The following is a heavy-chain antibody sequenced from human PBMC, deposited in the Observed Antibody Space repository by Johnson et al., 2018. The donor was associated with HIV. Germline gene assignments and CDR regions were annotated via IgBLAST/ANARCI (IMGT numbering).Heavy chain of an antibody. J-gene: IGHJ3*02. CDR1: VFTFSNYA. CDR3: ARDEYPLRAAAWKSAFDI. CDR2: ISGSGGNT. Sequence: VQLVESGGGVVQPGGSLRLSCTASVFTFSNYAMSWVRQAPGKGLEWVSSISGSGGNTYYADSVKGRFTISRDNSKNTLYVQMNSLRAEDTAVYYCARDEYPLRAAAWKSAFDIWGQGTMVTVSA. D-gene: IGHD6-13*01. V-gene: IGHV3-23*04.